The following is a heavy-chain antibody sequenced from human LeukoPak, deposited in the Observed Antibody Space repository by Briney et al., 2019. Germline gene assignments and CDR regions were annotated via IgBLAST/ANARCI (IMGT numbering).Heavy chain of an antibody. V-gene: IGHV1-24*01. D-gene: IGHD6-6*01. CDR2: FDPEDGET. CDR1: GYTLTELS. CDR3: ATPSGGRIAARLPQDY. J-gene: IGHJ4*02. Sequence: ASVKVSCKVSGYTLTELSMHWVRQAPGKGLEWMGGFDPEDGETIYAQKFQGRVTMTEDTSTDTAYMELSSLRSEDTAVYYCATPSGGRIAARLPQDYWGQGTLVTVSS.